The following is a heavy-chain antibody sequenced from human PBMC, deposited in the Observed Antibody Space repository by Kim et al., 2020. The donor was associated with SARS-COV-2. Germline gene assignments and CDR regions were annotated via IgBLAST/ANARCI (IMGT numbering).Heavy chain of an antibody. CDR3: ARGGGIAAAGPHLFDY. V-gene: IGHV4-59*01. D-gene: IGHD6-13*01. Sequence: SETLSLTCTVSGGSISSYYWSWIRQPPGKGLEWIGYIYYSGSTNYNPSLKSRVTISVDTSKNQFPLKLSSVTAADTAVYYCARGGGIAAAGPHLFDYWC. CDR2: IYYSGST. CDR1: GGSISSYY. J-gene: IGHJ4*01.